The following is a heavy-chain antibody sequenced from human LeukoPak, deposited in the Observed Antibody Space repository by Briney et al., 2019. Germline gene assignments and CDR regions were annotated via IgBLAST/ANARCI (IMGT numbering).Heavy chain of an antibody. CDR1: GVSISTSSHY. J-gene: IGHJ4*02. D-gene: IGHD5-12*01. CDR2: FYYSGST. CDR3: ARGYSGYGWAFDY. V-gene: IGHV4-39*01. Sequence: SETLSLTCTVSGVSISTSSHYWGWIRQPPGKGLEWIGSFYYSGSTDSNPSLKSRVTISVDTSRNQFSLKLSSEAAADTAVYYCARGYSGYGWAFDYWGQGTLVTVSS.